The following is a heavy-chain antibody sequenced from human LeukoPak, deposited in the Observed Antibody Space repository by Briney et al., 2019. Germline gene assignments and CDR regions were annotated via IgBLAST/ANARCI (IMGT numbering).Heavy chain of an antibody. CDR1: GFSFSSND. CDR2: ISATGSNI. J-gene: IGHJ5*02. CDR3: AGGIGSNWYRPNWFDP. V-gene: IGHV3-48*04. D-gene: IGHD6-13*01. Sequence: GGSLRLSCAASGFSFSSNDMNWVRQAPGKGLEWVSYISATGSNIYYADSVKGRFTISRDNAKSSLSLQMNSLRAEDTAVYYCAGGIGSNWYRPNWFDPWGQGTLVTVSS.